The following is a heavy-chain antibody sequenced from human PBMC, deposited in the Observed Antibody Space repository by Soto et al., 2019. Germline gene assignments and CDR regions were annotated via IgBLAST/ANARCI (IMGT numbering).Heavy chain of an antibody. J-gene: IGHJ6*02. CDR3: ARDLPHSTVTTHYYYYGMDV. D-gene: IGHD4-17*01. V-gene: IGHV3-30-3*01. Sequence: GGSLRLSCAASGFTFSSYVMHWVRQAPGKGLEWVAVISYDGSNKYYADSVKGRFTISRDNSKNTLYLQMNSLRAEDTAVYYCARDLPHSTVTTHYYYYGMDVWGQGTTVTVSS. CDR2: ISYDGSNK. CDR1: GFTFSSYV.